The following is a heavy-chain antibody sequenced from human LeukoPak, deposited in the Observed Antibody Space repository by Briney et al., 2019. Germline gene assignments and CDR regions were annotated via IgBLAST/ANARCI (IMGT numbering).Heavy chain of an antibody. CDR1: GFTFGSYA. D-gene: IGHD3-22*01. J-gene: IGHJ4*02. CDR3: AKTRAGNSSGRDPGWPMDY. V-gene: IGHV3-23*01. Sequence: GGSLRLSCAAAGFTFGSYAIYWVRQAPGKGLEWVSGISGSGGITYFADSVKGRFTISRDNSKNTVYLQINSLRAEDTALYYCAKTRAGNSSGRDPGWPMDYWGQGTLVTVSS. CDR2: ISGSGGIT.